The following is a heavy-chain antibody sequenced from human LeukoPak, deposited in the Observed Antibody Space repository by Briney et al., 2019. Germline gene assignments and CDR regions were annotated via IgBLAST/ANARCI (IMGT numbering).Heavy chain of an antibody. D-gene: IGHD3-9*01. CDR1: GGPISSSNYY. Sequence: SETLSLTCTVSGGPISSSNYYWGWVRQPPGKGLEWIGSFYYSGSTYYNPSLKSRVTISVDTSKNQFSLKLSSVTAADTAMYFCARSLRYPVWLDCFDIWGQGTVVTVSS. V-gene: IGHV4-39*07. CDR3: ARSLRYPVWLDCFDI. J-gene: IGHJ3*02. CDR2: FYYSGST.